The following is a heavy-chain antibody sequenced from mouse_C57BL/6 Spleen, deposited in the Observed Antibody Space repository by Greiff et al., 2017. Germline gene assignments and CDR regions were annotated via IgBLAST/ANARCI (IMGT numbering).Heavy chain of an antibody. CDR2: ISYDGSN. CDR1: GYSITSGYY. J-gene: IGHJ2*01. CDR3: AREGAKAYFDY. Sequence: DVKLQESGPGLVKPSQSLSLTCSVTGYSITSGYYWNWIRQFPGNKLEWMGYISYDGSNNYNPSLKNRISITRDTSKNQCFLKLNSVTTEDTATYYCAREGAKAYFDYWGQGTTLTVSS. V-gene: IGHV3-6*01.